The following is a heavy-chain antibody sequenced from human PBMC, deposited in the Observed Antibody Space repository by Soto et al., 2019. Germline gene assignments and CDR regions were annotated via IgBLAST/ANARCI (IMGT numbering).Heavy chain of an antibody. D-gene: IGHD2-15*01. V-gene: IGHV3-21*01. Sequence: GGSLRLSCAASGFTFSSYSMNWVRQAPGKGLEWVSSISSSSSYIYYADSVKGRFTISRDNAKNSLYLQMNSLRAEDTAVYYCARDGFYCSGGSCYSQAWGQGTLVTVSS. CDR1: GFTFSSYS. CDR2: ISSSSSYI. J-gene: IGHJ4*02. CDR3: ARDGFYCSGGSCYSQA.